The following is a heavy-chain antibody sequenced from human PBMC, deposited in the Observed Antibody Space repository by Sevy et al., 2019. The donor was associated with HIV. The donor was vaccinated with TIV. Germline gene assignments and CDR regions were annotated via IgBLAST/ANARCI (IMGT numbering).Heavy chain of an antibody. D-gene: IGHD3-16*01. V-gene: IGHV3-33*01. CDR1: VFTFSSYG. J-gene: IGHJ4*02. CDR3: ARKGGIYAHIDY. Sequence: GGSLRLSCAASVFTFSSYGMHWVRQAPGKGLEWVAVIWYDGSNKYYADSVKGRFTIARDNFRNTVYLQMNSLRAEDTAVYYCARKGGIYAHIDYWGQGTLVTVSS. CDR2: IWYDGSNK.